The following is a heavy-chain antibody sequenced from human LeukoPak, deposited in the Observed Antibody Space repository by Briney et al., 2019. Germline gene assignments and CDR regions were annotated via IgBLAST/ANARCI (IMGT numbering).Heavy chain of an antibody. D-gene: IGHD4-17*01. Sequence: SQTLSLTCAISGDSVSSNSNAWNWIRQSPSRGLDWLGRTYYRSKWNNDYAPSVKSRITINPDTSKNQFSLRLSSVTPEDTAVYYCARQYGDYVYYYYMDVWGKGTTVTVSS. CDR1: GDSVSSNSNA. J-gene: IGHJ6*03. CDR2: TYYRSKWNN. V-gene: IGHV6-1*01. CDR3: ARQYGDYVYYYYMDV.